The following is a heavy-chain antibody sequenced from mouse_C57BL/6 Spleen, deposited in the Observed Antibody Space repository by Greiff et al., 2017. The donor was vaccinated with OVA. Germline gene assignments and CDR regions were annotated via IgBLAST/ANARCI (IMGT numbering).Heavy chain of an antibody. CDR2: IDHSDSYT. CDR1: GYTFTSYW. V-gene: IGHV1-50*01. J-gene: IGHJ4*01. Sequence: QVQLQQPGAELVKPGASVKLSCKASGYTFTSYWMQWVKQRPGQGLEWIGEIDHSDSYTNYNQKFKGKATLTVDKSSSTAYMQLSSLTSEDSAVYYCTRRMGDYYAMDYWGQGTSVTVSS. CDR3: TRRMGDYYAMDY. D-gene: IGHD2-3*01.